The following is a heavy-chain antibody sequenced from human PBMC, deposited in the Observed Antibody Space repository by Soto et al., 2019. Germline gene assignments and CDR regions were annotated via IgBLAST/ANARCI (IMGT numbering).Heavy chain of an antibody. Sequence: QVPLVQSGAEVKKPGASVKVSCKASGYTFTSYGISWVRQAPGQGLEWMGWISAYNGNTNYAQKLQGRVTMTTDTSTSTAYMELRSLRSDGTAVYYCARFGRHLGELSSLGDYYYYYYMDVWGKGTTVTVSS. V-gene: IGHV1-18*01. CDR1: GYTFTSYG. CDR3: ARFGRHLGELSSLGDYYYYYYMDV. J-gene: IGHJ6*03. D-gene: IGHD3-16*02. CDR2: ISAYNGNT.